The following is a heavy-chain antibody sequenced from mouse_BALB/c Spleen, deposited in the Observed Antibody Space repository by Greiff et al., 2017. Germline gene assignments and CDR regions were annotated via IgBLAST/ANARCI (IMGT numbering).Heavy chain of an antibody. CDR2: INPSNGRT. Sequence: QVQLQQPGAELVKPGASVKLSCKASGYTFTSYWMHWVKQRPGQGLEWIGEINPSNGRTNFNERFKSKATLTVDKSSSTAYMQLSSLTSEDSAVYYCTRDGNYVDAMDYWGQGTSVTVSS. V-gene: IGHV1S81*02. CDR3: TRDGNYVDAMDY. CDR1: GYTFTSYW. J-gene: IGHJ4*01. D-gene: IGHD2-1*01.